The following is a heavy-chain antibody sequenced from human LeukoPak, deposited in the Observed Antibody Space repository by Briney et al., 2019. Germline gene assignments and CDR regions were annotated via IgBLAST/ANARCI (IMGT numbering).Heavy chain of an antibody. CDR2: ISSSSSYI. CDR1: GFTFSSYS. Sequence: GGSLRLSCAASGFTFSSYSMNWVRQAPGKGLEWVSSISSSSSYIYYADSVKGRFTISRDNAKNSLYLQMNSLRAEDTAVYYCATRYCSTTNCYAFDYWGQGTLVTVSS. V-gene: IGHV3-21*01. CDR3: ATRYCSTTNCYAFDY. D-gene: IGHD2-2*01. J-gene: IGHJ4*02.